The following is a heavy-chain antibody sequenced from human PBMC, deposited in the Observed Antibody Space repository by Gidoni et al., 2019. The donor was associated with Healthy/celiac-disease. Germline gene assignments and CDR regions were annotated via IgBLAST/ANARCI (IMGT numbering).Heavy chain of an antibody. CDR2: IIPILGIA. Sequence: QVQLVQSGAEVKKPGSSVKVSCKASGGTFSSYAISWVRQAPGQGLEWMGRIIPILGIANYAQKCQGRVTITADKSTSTAYMELSSLRSEDTAVYYCARDTLMVTPRLGCDYWGQGTLVTVSS. J-gene: IGHJ4*02. CDR3: ARDTLMVTPRLGCDY. V-gene: IGHV1-69*04. CDR1: GGTFSSYA. D-gene: IGHD2-8*01.